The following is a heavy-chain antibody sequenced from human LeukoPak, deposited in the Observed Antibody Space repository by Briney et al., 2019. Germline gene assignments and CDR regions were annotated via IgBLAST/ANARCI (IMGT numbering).Heavy chain of an antibody. CDR2: MYYSGST. CDR1: GGSISSSSYY. D-gene: IGHD3-22*01. V-gene: IGHV4-39*01. CDR3: ARQYYYDSSGYYFGY. Sequence: SETLSLTCIVSGGSISSSSYYWGWIRQPPGTGLERIGSMYYSGSTYYNPSLKSRVTISVDTSKNQFSLKLSSVTAADTAVYYCARQYYYDSSGYYFGYWGPGTLVTVS. J-gene: IGHJ4*02.